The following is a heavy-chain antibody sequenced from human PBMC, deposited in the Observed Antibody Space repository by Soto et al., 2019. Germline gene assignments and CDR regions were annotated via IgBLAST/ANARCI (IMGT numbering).Heavy chain of an antibody. CDR2: ISSSGSTI. CDR3: HLRTPLRMETGTTDYYYGMDV. V-gene: IGHV3-11*01. CDR1: GFTFSDYY. D-gene: IGHD1-7*01. J-gene: IGHJ6*02. Sequence: PRVSPRLSCAASGFTFSDYYMSWIRQAPGKGLERVSYISSSGSTIYYADSVKGRFTISRDNAKNSLYLQMNSLRAEDTAVYYCHLRTPLRMETGTTDYYYGMDVWGQGTTVTVSS.